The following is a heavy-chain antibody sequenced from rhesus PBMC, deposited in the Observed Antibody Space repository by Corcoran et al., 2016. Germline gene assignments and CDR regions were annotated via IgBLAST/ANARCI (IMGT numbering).Heavy chain of an antibody. V-gene: IGHV3S18*01. J-gene: IGHJ4*01. D-gene: IGHD5-24*01. CDR1: GFSFSDYY. Sequence: EVQLVESGGGLAKPGGSLRLSCAASGFSFSDYYMYWFRQAPGKGLEWVSGISFTGGNYDYADSGKGRLTIARENAKNTLYRQMDSLRADDTAFYYCAREGDGYRQGFFDYWGQGVLVTVSS. CDR3: AREGDGYRQGFFDY. CDR2: ISFTGGNY.